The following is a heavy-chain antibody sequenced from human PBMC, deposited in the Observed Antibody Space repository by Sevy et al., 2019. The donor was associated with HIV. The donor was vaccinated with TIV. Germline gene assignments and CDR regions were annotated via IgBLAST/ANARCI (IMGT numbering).Heavy chain of an antibody. CDR1: GGSISTNSYY. CDR2: IYYNGYA. V-gene: IGHV4-39*01. D-gene: IGHD4-17*01. CDR3: ARHGYGDYHTYFDY. J-gene: IGHJ4*02. Sequence: SETLSLTCTVSGGSISTNSYYWGWIRQRPGKGLELIAGIYYNGYAYYNPSLKSRVTISVDTSKNQFSLMLISVTAADTAVYYCARHGYGDYHTYFDYWGQGTLVTVSS.